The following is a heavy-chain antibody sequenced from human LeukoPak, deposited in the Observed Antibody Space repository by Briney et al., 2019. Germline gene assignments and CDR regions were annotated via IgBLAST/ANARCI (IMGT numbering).Heavy chain of an antibody. CDR2: IYYSGST. CDR1: GGSLSSSSYY. V-gene: IGHV4-39*07. CDR3: ARDPTSRAKFDP. J-gene: IGHJ5*02. D-gene: IGHD5-24*01. Sequence: SETLSLTCTVSGGSLSSSSYYWGWIRQPPGKGLEWIGSIYYSGSTYYNPSLKSRVTISVATSKTQSSLKLSSVTAADTAVYYCARDPTSRAKFDPWGQGTLVTVSS.